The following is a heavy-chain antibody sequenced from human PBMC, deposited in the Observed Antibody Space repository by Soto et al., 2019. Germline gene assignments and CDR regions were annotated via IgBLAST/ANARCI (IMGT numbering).Heavy chain of an antibody. D-gene: IGHD4-17*01. CDR1: GGFISNNNW. J-gene: IGHJ6*03. V-gene: IGHV4-4*02. CDR2: VYHSGST. Sequence: TSETLSLTCAVSGGFISNNNWWSWVRQPPGKGLEWIGEVYHSGSTNYNPSLKSRVTISVDKSNNQFSLELSSVSAADTAVYYCAKTRGMTQASFYYYYYYMEVWGKGTTVTVSS. CDR3: AKTRGMTQASFYYYYYYMEV.